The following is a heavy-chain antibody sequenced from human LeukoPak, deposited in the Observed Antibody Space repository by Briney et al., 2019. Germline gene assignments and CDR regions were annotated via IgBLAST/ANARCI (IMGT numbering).Heavy chain of an antibody. V-gene: IGHV3-30*04. CDR1: GFTFSSYA. CDR2: ISYDGSNK. CDR3: ASPWRRYCSGGSCYDFDY. Sequence: GGSLRLSCAASGFTFSSYAMHWVRQAPGKGLEWVAVISYDGSNKYYADSVKGRFTISRDNSKNTLYLQMSSLRSEDTAVYYCASPWRRYCSGGSCYDFDYWGQGTLVTVSS. J-gene: IGHJ4*02. D-gene: IGHD2-15*01.